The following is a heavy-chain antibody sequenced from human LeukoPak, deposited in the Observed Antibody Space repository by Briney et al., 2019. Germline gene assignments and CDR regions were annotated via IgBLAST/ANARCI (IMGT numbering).Heavy chain of an antibody. D-gene: IGHD4-11*01. Sequence: SETLSLTCTVSGGSISSGSYYWSWIRQPAGRGLEWIGRIYTSGSTNYNPSLKSRVTISVDTSKNQFSLKLSSVTAADTAVYYCARGTPLYMTTARYYFDYWGQGTLVTVSS. J-gene: IGHJ4*02. CDR1: GGSISSGSYY. CDR2: IYTSGST. V-gene: IGHV4-61*02. CDR3: ARGTPLYMTTARYYFDY.